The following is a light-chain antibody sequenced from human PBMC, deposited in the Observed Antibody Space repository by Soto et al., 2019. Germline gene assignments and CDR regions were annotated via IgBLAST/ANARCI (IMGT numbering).Light chain of an antibody. Sequence: IVMTQSPATLSVSPGERATLSCRASQSVSSRLAWYQQKRVQAPRLLIYDASTRATGIPARFSGSGSGTEFNLTISSLQSEDFAIYYCQQRSSWPLTFGGGTKVDIK. J-gene: IGKJ4*01. CDR2: DAS. CDR3: QQRSSWPLT. CDR1: QSVSSR. V-gene: IGKV3-15*01.